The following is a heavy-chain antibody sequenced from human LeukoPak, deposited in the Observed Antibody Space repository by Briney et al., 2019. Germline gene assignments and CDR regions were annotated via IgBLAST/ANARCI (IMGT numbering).Heavy chain of an antibody. Sequence: GGSLRLSCAASGFTFDDYAMPWVRQAPGKGLEWVSGISWNSGSIGYADSVKGRFTISRDNAKNSLYLQMNSLRAEDTALYYCANQFGHGMDVWGQGTTVTVSS. J-gene: IGHJ6*02. CDR2: ISWNSGSI. D-gene: IGHD3-10*01. CDR1: GFTFDDYA. V-gene: IGHV3-9*01. CDR3: ANQFGHGMDV.